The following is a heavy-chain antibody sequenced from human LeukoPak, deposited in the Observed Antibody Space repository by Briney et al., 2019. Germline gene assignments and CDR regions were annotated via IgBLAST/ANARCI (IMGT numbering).Heavy chain of an antibody. V-gene: IGHV3-7*01. CDR1: GFTFSSYW. D-gene: IGHD2-2*01. CDR2: IKEDGSEK. CDR3: ARSFYGHDPYYCYMDV. Sequence: GGSLRLSCAASGFTFSSYWMSWVRQAPGKGLEWVATIKEDGSEKYNVDSVRGRFTISSENTKNSSYLQMNRLRAENTGVYYVARSFYGHDPYYCYMDVWGKGTTVTVSS. J-gene: IGHJ6*03.